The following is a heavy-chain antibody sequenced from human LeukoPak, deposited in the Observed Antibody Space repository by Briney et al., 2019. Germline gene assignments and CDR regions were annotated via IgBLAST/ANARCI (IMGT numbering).Heavy chain of an antibody. CDR1: GYTFTGYY. J-gene: IGHJ5*02. CDR2: INPNSGGT. D-gene: IGHD3-3*01. CDR3: ARDGKRRSLEWSRLPHNWFDP. V-gene: IGHV1-2*06. Sequence: ASVKVSCKASGYTFTGYYMHWVRQAPGQGLEWMGRINPNSGGTNYAQKFQGRVTMTRDTSISTAYMELSRLRSDDTAVYYCARDGKRRSLEWSRLPHNWFDPWGQGTLVTVSS.